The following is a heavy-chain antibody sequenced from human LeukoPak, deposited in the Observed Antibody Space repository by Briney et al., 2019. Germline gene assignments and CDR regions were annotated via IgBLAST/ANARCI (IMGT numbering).Heavy chain of an antibody. CDR1: GFSLSSSW. Sequence: GGSLRLSCAASGFSLSSSWMSWVRQAPGKGLEWVANIKEDGSEKNYVDSVKGRFTISRDNAKSSLYVEMNSLRVEDTAVYYCARAGNGFGYWGQGALVTVSS. CDR2: IKEDGSEK. V-gene: IGHV3-7*01. CDR3: ARAGNGFGY. J-gene: IGHJ4*02. D-gene: IGHD2-8*01.